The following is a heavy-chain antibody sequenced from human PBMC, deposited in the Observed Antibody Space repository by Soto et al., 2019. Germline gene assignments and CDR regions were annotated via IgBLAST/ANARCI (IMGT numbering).Heavy chain of an antibody. D-gene: IGHD4-17*01. CDR3: ARARAPGDYGT. CDR2: ISESGTTI. V-gene: IGHV3-11*01. Sequence: QVQLVESGGGLVKPGGSLRLSCAASGFTFSDYYMSWFRQAPGEGLEWVSYISESGTTIYYADSVKGRFTISRDNVNNSLYLQVTSLRAEDTAVYYWARARAPGDYGTWGQGPLVTVSS. J-gene: IGHJ5*02. CDR1: GFTFSDYY.